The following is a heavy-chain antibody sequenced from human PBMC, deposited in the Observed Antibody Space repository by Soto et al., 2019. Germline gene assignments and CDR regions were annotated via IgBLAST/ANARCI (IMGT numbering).Heavy chain of an antibody. CDR2: ISWNSGSI. V-gene: IGHV3-9*01. D-gene: IGHD3-10*01. CDR3: AKGLTYYYGSGSYYLDAFDI. J-gene: IGHJ3*02. Sequence: EVQLVESGGGLVQPGRSLRLSCAASGFTFDDYAMHWVRQAPGKGLEWVSGISWNSGSIGYADSVKGRFTISRDNAKNSLYQQMNSLRAEDTALYYCAKGLTYYYGSGSYYLDAFDIWGQGTMVTVSS. CDR1: GFTFDDYA.